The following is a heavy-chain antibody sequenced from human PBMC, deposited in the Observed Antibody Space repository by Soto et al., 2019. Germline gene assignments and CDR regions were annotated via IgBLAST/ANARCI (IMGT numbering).Heavy chain of an antibody. CDR2: ISYDGSNK. V-gene: IGHV3-30-3*01. CDR3: ASLSYDFWSGYYIPFDY. D-gene: IGHD3-3*01. CDR1: GFTFSSYA. J-gene: IGHJ4*02. Sequence: PGGSLRLSCAASGFTFSSYAMHWVRQAPGKGLEWVAVISYDGSNKYYADSVKGRFTISRDNSTNTLYLQMNSLRAEDTAVYYCASLSYDFWSGYYIPFDYWGQGTLDTVSS.